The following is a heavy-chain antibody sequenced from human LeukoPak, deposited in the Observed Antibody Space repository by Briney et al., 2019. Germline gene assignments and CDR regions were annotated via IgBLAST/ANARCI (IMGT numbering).Heavy chain of an antibody. D-gene: IGHD5-24*01. V-gene: IGHV4-59*08. J-gene: IGHJ4*02. CDR2: IYYSGST. Sequence: PSETLSLTCTVSGGSMSSYHWSWIRQPPGKGLEWIGYIYYSGSTKYNPSLKSRVTISVDTSKNQFSLKLSSVTAADTAVYYCARGARAGYNLEPFDYWGQGTLVTVSS. CDR3: ARGARAGYNLEPFDY. CDR1: GGSMSSYH.